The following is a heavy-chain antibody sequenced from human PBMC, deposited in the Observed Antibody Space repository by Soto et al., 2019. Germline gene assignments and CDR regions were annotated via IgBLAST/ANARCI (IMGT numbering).Heavy chain of an antibody. CDR1: GFTFSGYW. CDR2: IKDDGSEK. J-gene: IGHJ4*02. V-gene: IGHV3-7*01. D-gene: IGHD2-15*01. CDR3: ARGGYCSGGRCYRRNDY. Sequence: EVQLVESGGGLVQPGGSLRLSCAASGFTFSGYWMTWARQAPGKGLEWVAQIKDDGSEKFYVDSVKGRFPISRDNADKLLYLQMNSLRAEDTAVYFCARGGYCSGGRCYRRNDYWGQGTLVIVSS.